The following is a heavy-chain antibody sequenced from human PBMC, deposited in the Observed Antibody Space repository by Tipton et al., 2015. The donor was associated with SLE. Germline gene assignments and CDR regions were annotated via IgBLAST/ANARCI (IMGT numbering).Heavy chain of an antibody. CDR3: ARTGYSSSWLYFQH. D-gene: IGHD6-13*01. J-gene: IGHJ1*01. CDR1: GGSISSSNYY. V-gene: IGHV4-39*06. CDR2: IYYSGST. Sequence: TLSLTCTVSGGSISSSNYYWGWIRQPPGKGLEWIGSIYYSGSTYYNPSLKSRVTISVDTSKNQFTLKLSSVTAADTAVYYCARTGYSSSWLYFQHWGQGTLVTVS.